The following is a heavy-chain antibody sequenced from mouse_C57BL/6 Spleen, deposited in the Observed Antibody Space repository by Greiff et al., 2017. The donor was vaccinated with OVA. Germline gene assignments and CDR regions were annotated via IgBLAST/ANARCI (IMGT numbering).Heavy chain of an antibody. J-gene: IGHJ1*03. CDR1: GYAFSSYW. V-gene: IGHV1-80*01. CDR2: INPGDGDT. Sequence: QVQLKQSGAELVKPGASVKISCKASGYAFSSYWMNWVKQRPGKGLEWIGQINPGDGDTNYNEKFKGKATLTADKSSSTAYMQLSSLTAEDSAVYFCARSHYYGSSHWDFDVWGTGTTVTVAA. CDR3: ARSHYYGSSHWDFDV. D-gene: IGHD1-1*01.